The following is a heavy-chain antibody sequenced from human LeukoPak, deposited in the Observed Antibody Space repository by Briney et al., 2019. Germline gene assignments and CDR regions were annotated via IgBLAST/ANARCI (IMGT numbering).Heavy chain of an antibody. CDR3: ARPAALRFLEWLF. CDR1: GYSISSGYY. J-gene: IGHJ4*02. D-gene: IGHD3-3*01. V-gene: IGHV4-38-2*01. CDR2: IYHSGST. Sequence: SETLSLTCAVSGYSISSGYYWGWIRQPPGKGLEWIGSIYHSGSTYYNPSLKSRVTISVDTSKSQFSLKLSPVTAADTAVYYCARPAALRFLEWLFWGQGTLVTVSS.